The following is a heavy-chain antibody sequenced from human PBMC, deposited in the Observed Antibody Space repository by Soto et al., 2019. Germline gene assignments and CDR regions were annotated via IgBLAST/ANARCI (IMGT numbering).Heavy chain of an antibody. D-gene: IGHD6-13*01. CDR2: IYYSGST. CDR1: DGSSRSSACY. CDR3: ARLAVYSSSWFVDPGNSPDDNNYYYGMDV. Sequence: SQPLSDTRRVSDGSSRSSACYWGWIHQPPGKGLEWIGSIYYSGSTYYNPSLKCRVTISVDTSKNQFSLKLSSVTAADTAVYYCARLAVYSSSWFVDPGNSPDDNNYYYGMDVWGQGTTVTVSS. V-gene: IGHV4-39*01. J-gene: IGHJ6*02.